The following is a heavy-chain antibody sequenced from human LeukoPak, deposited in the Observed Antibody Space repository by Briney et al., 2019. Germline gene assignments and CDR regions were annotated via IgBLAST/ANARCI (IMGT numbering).Heavy chain of an antibody. D-gene: IGHD3-10*01. CDR2: ISWDGGST. CDR1: GFTFDDYA. V-gene: IGHV3-43D*04. CDR3: AKDRYYYGSGSYYKPYYYYGMDV. J-gene: IGHJ6*04. Sequence: GVSLRLSCAASGFTFDDYAMHWVRQAPGKGLEGVSLISWDGGSTYYADSVKGRFTISRDNSKNSLYLQMNSLRAEDTALYYCAKDRYYYGSGSYYKPYYYYGMDVWGKGTTVTVSS.